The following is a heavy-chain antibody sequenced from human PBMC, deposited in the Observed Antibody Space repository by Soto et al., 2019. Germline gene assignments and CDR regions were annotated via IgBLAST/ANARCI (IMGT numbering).Heavy chain of an antibody. Sequence: QAQLVESGGGVVQPGRSLRLSCAASEFTFNTYAMHWVRQAPGKGLEWVAVIAYDGNDKYYADSVKGRFTISRDNSKNALYLQTNPLRPEDTAMYYCARDVGNYVPYYYGMDVWGQGTTVTVSS. CDR3: ARDVGNYVPYYYGMDV. CDR1: EFTFNTYA. D-gene: IGHD1-7*01. CDR2: IAYDGNDK. V-gene: IGHV3-30*03. J-gene: IGHJ6*02.